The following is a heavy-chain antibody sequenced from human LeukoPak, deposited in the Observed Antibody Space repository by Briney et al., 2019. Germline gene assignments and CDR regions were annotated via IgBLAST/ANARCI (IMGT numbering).Heavy chain of an antibody. CDR2: INHSGST. J-gene: IGHJ4*02. Sequence: PSETLSLTCAVYGGSFSGYYWSWIRQPPGKGLEWIGEINHSGSTNYNPSLKSRVTISVDTSKNQLSLKLSSVTAADTAVYYCARGRGSSGNWGQGTLVTVSS. D-gene: IGHD3-22*01. V-gene: IGHV4-34*01. CDR1: GGSFSGYY. CDR3: ARGRGSSGN.